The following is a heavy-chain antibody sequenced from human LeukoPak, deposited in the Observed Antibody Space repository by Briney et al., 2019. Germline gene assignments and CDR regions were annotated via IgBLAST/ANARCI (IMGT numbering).Heavy chain of an antibody. Sequence: PGGSLRLSCAASGFTFSSYAMHWVRQAPGKGLEWVAVISYDGSNKYYADSVKGRFTISRDNSKNTLYLQMNSLRAEDTAVYYCARDKGYDFWSGYYGLDYWGQGTLVTVSS. J-gene: IGHJ4*02. CDR2: ISYDGSNK. D-gene: IGHD3-3*01. V-gene: IGHV3-30*04. CDR3: ARDKGYDFWSGYYGLDY. CDR1: GFTFSSYA.